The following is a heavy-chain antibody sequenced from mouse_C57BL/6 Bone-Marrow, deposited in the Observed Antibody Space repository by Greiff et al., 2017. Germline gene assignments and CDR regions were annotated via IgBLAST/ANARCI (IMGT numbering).Heavy chain of an antibody. CDR1: GYAFSSSW. V-gene: IGHV1-82*01. CDR2: IYPGDGDT. D-gene: IGHD1-1*01. Sequence: QVQLQQSGAELVKPGASVKISCKASGYAFSSSWMNWVKQRPGKGLEWIGRIYPGDGDTNYNGKFKGKATLTADKSSSTAYMQLSSLTSEDSAVYFCARDYGRNFDYWGQGTTLTVSS. J-gene: IGHJ2*01. CDR3: ARDYGRNFDY.